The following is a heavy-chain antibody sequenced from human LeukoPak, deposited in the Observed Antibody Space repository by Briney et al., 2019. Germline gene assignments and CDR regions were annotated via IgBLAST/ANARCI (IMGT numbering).Heavy chain of an antibody. CDR2: ISYDGEKT. D-gene: IGHD2-15*01. CDR1: GFTFSSSG. Sequence: GGSLRLSCAASGFTFSSSGMHWVRQVPGKGLEWVAVISYDGEKTYYGDSVKGRFTISRDNSKNTLYLQMNSLRAEDTAVYYCAKDAMGGNNWFDPWGQGTLVTVSS. V-gene: IGHV3-30*18. CDR3: AKDAMGGNNWFDP. J-gene: IGHJ5*02.